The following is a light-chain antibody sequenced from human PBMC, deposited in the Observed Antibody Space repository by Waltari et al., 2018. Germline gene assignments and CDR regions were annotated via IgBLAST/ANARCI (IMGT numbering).Light chain of an antibody. J-gene: IGKJ4*01. CDR1: QGSFRA. V-gene: IGKV1-13*02. Sequence: AFQLTQSPSSLSASVVDRVTISCRASQGSFRALAWYPQKPGQPPKLLIYVASTLESGVPSRCSGSGSGTDFTLTISSLEAEDFATYYCQQFNTYPLTFGGGTRVDIK. CDR2: VAS. CDR3: QQFNTYPLT.